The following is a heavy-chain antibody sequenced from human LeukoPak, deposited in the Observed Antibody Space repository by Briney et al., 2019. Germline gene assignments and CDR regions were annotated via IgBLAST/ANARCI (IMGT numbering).Heavy chain of an antibody. Sequence: GGSLRLSCAASGFTFSDYYMSWIRQAPEKGLEWVSYISSSGSTIYYADSVKGRFTISRDNAKNSLYLQMNSLRAEDTAVYYCARGFSTYCGGDCYSLAFDYWGQGTLVTVTS. V-gene: IGHV3-11*04. CDR1: GFTFSDYY. J-gene: IGHJ4*02. CDR3: ARGFSTYCGGDCYSLAFDY. D-gene: IGHD2-21*02. CDR2: ISSSGSTI.